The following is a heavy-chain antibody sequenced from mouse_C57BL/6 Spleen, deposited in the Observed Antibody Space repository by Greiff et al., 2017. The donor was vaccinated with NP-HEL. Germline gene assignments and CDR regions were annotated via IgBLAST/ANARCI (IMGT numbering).Heavy chain of an antibody. CDR1: GFNIKDDY. D-gene: IGHD2-5*01. CDR2: IDPENGDT. CDR3: TRSNYPLFAY. J-gene: IGHJ3*01. Sequence: VQLQQSGAELVRPGASVKLSCTASGFNIKDDYMHWVKQRPEQGLEWIGWIDPENGDTEYASKFQGKATITADTSSNTAYLQLSSLTSEDTAVYYCTRSNYPLFAYWGQGTLVTVSA. V-gene: IGHV14-4*01.